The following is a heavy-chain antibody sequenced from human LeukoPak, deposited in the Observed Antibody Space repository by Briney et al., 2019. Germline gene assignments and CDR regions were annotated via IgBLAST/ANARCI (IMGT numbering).Heavy chain of an antibody. Sequence: SETLSLTCTVSGGSIDSSSYSWAWIRQPPGKGLEWIGSIFYSGSTYYSPSLKSRVTISVDTSKNQFSLKLNSVTAADRALYYCARQTTSGYLDYWGQGTPVTVS. CDR2: IFYSGST. CDR3: ARQTTSGYLDY. J-gene: IGHJ4*02. CDR1: GGSIDSSSYS. V-gene: IGHV4-39*01. D-gene: IGHD3-22*01.